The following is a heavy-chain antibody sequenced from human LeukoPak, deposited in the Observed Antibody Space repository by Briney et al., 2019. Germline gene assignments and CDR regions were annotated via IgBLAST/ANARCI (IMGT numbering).Heavy chain of an antibody. J-gene: IGHJ6*03. D-gene: IGHD6-13*01. V-gene: IGHV4-39*07. CDR2: IYYSGST. CDR3: ARVYRYSSSWYSYYYYYMDV. CDR1: GGSISSSSYY. Sequence: SETLSLTCTVSGGSISSSSYYWGWIRQPPGKGLEWSGSIYYSGSTYYNPSLKSRVTISVDTSKNQFSLTLSSVTAADTAVYYCARVYRYSSSWYSYYYYYMDVWGKGTTVTVSS.